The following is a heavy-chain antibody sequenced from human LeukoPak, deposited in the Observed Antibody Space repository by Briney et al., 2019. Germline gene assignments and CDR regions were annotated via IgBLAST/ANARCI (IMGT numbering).Heavy chain of an antibody. D-gene: IGHD6-13*01. CDR1: GFTFSNTW. CDR3: TTGLRAADTN. CDR2: IKSKTDGGTT. V-gene: IGHV3-15*01. Sequence: KAGGFLRLSCAASGFTFSNTWMSWVRPAPGKGLEWVGRIKSKTDGGTTDYAAPVKGRFTISRDDSKNTLYLQMNSLKTEDTAVYYCTTGLRAADTNWGLGTLVTVSS. J-gene: IGHJ4*02.